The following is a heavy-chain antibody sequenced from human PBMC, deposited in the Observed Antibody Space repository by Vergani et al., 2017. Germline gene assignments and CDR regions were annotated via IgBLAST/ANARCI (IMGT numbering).Heavy chain of an antibody. CDR2: ISSSGNYV. D-gene: IGHD3-10*01. CDR3: ARDQGSGTNRHHYGMDV. V-gene: IGHV3-21*02. CDR1: GFTFGSYS. J-gene: IGHJ6*02. Sequence: EVQLVESGGGLVQPGASLKLSCVASGFTFGSYSVNWVRQAPGRGLEWVSSISSSGNYVYYTASVKGRFSISRDNAKSLLSLQMNSLRADDTAVYYCARDQGSGTNRHHYGMDVWGQGTTVTVSS.